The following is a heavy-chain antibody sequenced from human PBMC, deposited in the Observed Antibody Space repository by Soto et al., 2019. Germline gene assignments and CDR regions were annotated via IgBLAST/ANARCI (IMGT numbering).Heavy chain of an antibody. CDR3: ARLGSSHYGMDV. V-gene: IGHV4-34*01. CDR2: INHSGRT. D-gene: IGHD6-13*01. CDR1: GGSFSGYY. Sequence: QVQLQQWGAGLLKPSETLSLTCAVYGGSFSGYYWSWIRQPPGKGLEWIGEINHSGRTNYNPSLKSRVTIAVDTSKNQFSLKLSSVTAADTAVYYCARLGSSHYGMDVWGQGTTVTVSS. J-gene: IGHJ6*02.